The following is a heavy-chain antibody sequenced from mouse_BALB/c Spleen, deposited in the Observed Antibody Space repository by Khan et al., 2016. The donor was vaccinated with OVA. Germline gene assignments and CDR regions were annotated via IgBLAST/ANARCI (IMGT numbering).Heavy chain of an antibody. CDR2: VNTYYGDA. J-gene: IGHJ3*01. CDR1: GYTFTDFT. Sequence: QVQLQQPGAELVRPGVSVKISCEGSGYTFTDFTMHWVKQSHAKSLEWIGVVNTYYGDATYNQKFKGKATMTVDKSSTTAYMELARLTSEDSAIYYRERGGGGDRFAYWGQGTLVTVSA. V-gene: IGHV1S137*01. CDR3: ERGGGGDRFAY.